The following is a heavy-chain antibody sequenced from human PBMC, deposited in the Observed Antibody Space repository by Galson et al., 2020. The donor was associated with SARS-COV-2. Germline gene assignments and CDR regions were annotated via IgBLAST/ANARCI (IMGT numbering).Heavy chain of an antibody. CDR3: ARAAGYCSGGSCYGDYYYGLDV. Sequence: GGSLRLSCAASGFTFSSFSMHWVRQAPGKGLEYVSEISNKGDATYYANSVQGRFTISRDSSKNTLYLQMGSLRAEDMAVYYCARAAGYCSGGSCYGDYYYGLDVWGQGTTVTVSS. D-gene: IGHD2-15*01. CDR1: GFTFSSFS. CDR2: ISNKGDAT. J-gene: IGHJ6*02. V-gene: IGHV3-64*01.